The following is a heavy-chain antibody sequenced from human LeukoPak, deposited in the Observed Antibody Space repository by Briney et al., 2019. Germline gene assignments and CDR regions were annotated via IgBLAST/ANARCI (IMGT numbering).Heavy chain of an antibody. CDR3: ATVWSANSTGDLAY. J-gene: IGHJ4*02. D-gene: IGHD7-27*01. Sequence: ASVTVSCKVSGYTLTELSMHWVRQAPGKGLEWMGGFDPEDGETIYAQKFQGRVTMTEDTSTDTAYMELSSLRSEDTAVYYCATVWSANSTGDLAYWGQGTLVTVSS. V-gene: IGHV1-24*01. CDR1: GYTLTELS. CDR2: FDPEDGET.